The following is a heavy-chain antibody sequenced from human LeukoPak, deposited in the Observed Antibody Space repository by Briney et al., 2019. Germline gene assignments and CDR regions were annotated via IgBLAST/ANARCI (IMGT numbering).Heavy chain of an antibody. V-gene: IGHV4-4*07. CDR1: GGSISSYY. CDR3: ARARTVVVAMSKILIDY. D-gene: IGHD2-2*01. CDR2: IHTSGST. J-gene: IGHJ4*02. Sequence: SETLSLTCSVSGGSISSYYWSWIRQPAGKGLEWIGRIHTSGSTNYNPSLKSRVTISVDKSKNQFSLSLSSVTAADTAVYYCARARTVVVAMSKILIDYWGQGILVTVSS.